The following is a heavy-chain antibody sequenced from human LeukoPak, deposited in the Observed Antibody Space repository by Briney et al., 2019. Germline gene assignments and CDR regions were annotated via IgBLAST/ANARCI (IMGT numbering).Heavy chain of an antibody. CDR1: GFTFSSYG. CDR2: IRYDGSIQ. CDR3: AKGPYGSGSYDHDY. V-gene: IGHV3-30*02. D-gene: IGHD3-10*01. Sequence: GGSLRLSCATSGFTFSSYGMHWVRQAPGKGLEWVTFIRYDGSIQYYADSVKGRFTISRDNSKNTLYLHMNSLRAEDTAVYYCAKGPYGSGSYDHDYWGQGTLVTVSS. J-gene: IGHJ4*02.